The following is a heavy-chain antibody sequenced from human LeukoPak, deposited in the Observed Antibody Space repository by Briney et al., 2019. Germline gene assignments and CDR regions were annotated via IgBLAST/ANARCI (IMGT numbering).Heavy chain of an antibody. J-gene: IGHJ4*02. CDR3: ARAEFTYYYDSSGYYFGY. V-gene: IGHV3-30-3*01. CDR1: GFTFGSYA. D-gene: IGHD3-22*01. Sequence: PGRSLRLSCAASGFTFGSYAMHWVRQAPGKGLERVAVISYDGSNKYYADSVKGRFTISRDNSKNTLYLQMNSLRAEDTAVYYCARAEFTYYYDSSGYYFGYWGQGTLVTVSS. CDR2: ISYDGSNK.